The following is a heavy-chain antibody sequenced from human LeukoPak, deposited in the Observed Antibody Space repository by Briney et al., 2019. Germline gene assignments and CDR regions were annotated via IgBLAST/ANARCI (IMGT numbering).Heavy chain of an antibody. V-gene: IGHV3-33*01. J-gene: IGHJ4*02. CDR1: GFTFSDYG. D-gene: IGHD3-22*01. Sequence: GGSLRLSCTASGFTFSDYGMHWVRQPPGKGLEWVAIIWYDGSNKTYQDSVKGRFTISRDNSKNTLYLQMNSLRAEDTAVYYCARGVDYYENSGTINYWGQGTLVTVSS. CDR2: IWYDGSNK. CDR3: ARGVDYYENSGTINY.